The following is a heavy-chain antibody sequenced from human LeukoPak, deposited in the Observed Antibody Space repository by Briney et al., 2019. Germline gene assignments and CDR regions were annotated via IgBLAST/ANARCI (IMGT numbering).Heavy chain of an antibody. J-gene: IGHJ3*02. D-gene: IGHD2-15*01. CDR3: ARDPFCSGGSCYGLHDAFDI. Sequence: GASVKVSCKASGYTLTGYYMHWVRQAPGQGLEWMGIINPSGGSTSYAQKFQGRVTMTRDTSTSTVYMELSSLRSEDTAVYYCARDPFCSGGSCYGLHDAFDIWGQGTMVTVSS. V-gene: IGHV1-46*01. CDR2: INPSGGST. CDR1: GYTLTGYY.